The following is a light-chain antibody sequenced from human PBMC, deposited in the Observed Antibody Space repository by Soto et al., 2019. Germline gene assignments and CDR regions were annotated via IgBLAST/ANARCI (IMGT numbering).Light chain of an antibody. V-gene: IGKV1-5*02. Sequence: IHMTPSPSTLSASLLDRVTIICRSSQSISSWLAWYQQKPGKAPKLLIYDASSLESGVPSRFSGSGSGTEFTLTISSLQSEDSAVYYCQQYNNWPPWTFGQGTKVDIK. CDR1: QSISSW. CDR3: QQYNNWPPWT. CDR2: DAS. J-gene: IGKJ1*01.